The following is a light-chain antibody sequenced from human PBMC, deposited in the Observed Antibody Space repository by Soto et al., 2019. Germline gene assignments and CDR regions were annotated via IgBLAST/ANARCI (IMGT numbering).Light chain of an antibody. CDR2: KVS. CDR1: QSLVYSDGNTY. J-gene: IGKJ4*01. CDR3: MQGTSWPVT. V-gene: IGKV2-30*01. Sequence: DVVMTQSPLSLPVTLGQPASISCRSSQSLVYSDGNTYLHWFQQRPGQSPRRLIYKVSNRDSGVPDRFSGSGSGTDFTLKISRVEAEDVGVYYCMQGTSWPVTFGGGTKVEIK.